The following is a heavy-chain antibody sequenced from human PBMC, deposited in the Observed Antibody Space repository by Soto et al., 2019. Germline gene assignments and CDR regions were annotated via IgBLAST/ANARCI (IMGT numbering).Heavy chain of an antibody. V-gene: IGHV5-51*01. Sequence: GESLKISCTGVGYSFTSYWIGWVRQMPGKGLEWMGIIFPGDSDTRYSPSFQGQVTISADKSITTAYLQWSSLKASDTAMYYCARGYCTTTICDPWFDPWGQGTLVTVS. D-gene: IGHD2-2*01. CDR1: GYSFTSYW. J-gene: IGHJ5*02. CDR2: IFPGDSDT. CDR3: ARGYCTTTICDPWFDP.